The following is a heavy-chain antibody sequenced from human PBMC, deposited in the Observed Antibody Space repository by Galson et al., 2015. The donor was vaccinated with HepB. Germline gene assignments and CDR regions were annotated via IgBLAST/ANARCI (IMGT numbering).Heavy chain of an antibody. Sequence: SVKVSCKASGYTFTNHDINWVRQATGQGLEWMGWMNPDSGNTGYAQKFQGRVTMTRNTSIRTAYMELRSLRSDDTAVYYCARGDYYDSSGYPLYYFDYWGQGTLVTVSS. V-gene: IGHV1-8*01. CDR2: MNPDSGNT. D-gene: IGHD3-22*01. CDR1: GYTFTNHD. CDR3: ARGDYYDSSGYPLYYFDY. J-gene: IGHJ4*02.